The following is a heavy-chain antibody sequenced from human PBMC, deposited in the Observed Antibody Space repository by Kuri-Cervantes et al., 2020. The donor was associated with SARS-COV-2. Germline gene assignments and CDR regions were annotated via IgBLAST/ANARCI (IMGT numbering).Heavy chain of an antibody. CDR2: IKQDGSEK. CDR3: ARDPSSGWYGGGDFDY. V-gene: IGHV3-7*01. J-gene: IGHJ4*02. Sequence: LSLTCAASGFTFSSYWMSWVRQAPGKGLEWVANIKQDGSEKYYVDSVKGRFTISRDNAKNSLYLQMNSLRAEDTAVYYCARDPSSGWYGGGDFDYWGQGTLVTVSS. CDR1: GFTFSSYW. D-gene: IGHD6-19*01.